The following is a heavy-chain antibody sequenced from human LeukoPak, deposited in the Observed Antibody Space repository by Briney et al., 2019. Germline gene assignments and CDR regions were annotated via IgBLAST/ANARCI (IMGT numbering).Heavy chain of an antibody. CDR2: FDPENGKT. Sequence: ASVKVSCKVSGYPVTASSVHWVRQAPGKGLEWMGGFDPENGKTIYAQRFRGRVTMTEDTSIDTVYMELSSLRSEDTAVYYCATSAIDYYGSGTYSDYWGQGTLVTVSS. CDR3: ATSAIDYYGSGTYSDY. CDR1: GYPVTASS. J-gene: IGHJ4*02. V-gene: IGHV1-24*01. D-gene: IGHD3-10*01.